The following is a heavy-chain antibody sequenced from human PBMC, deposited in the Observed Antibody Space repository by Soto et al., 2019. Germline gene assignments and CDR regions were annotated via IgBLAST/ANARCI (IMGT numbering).Heavy chain of an antibody. D-gene: IGHD6-19*01. CDR2: IYSDGRT. J-gene: IGHJ4*02. Sequence: EVQLVESGGGLIQPGGSLRLSCAASGFIVSTNYMSWVRQVPGKGLECVSVIYSDGRTYYAESVEGRFTISRDNAKNTLHLQMNSLRSDDTGIYYCATAPKQYDTLGIDHWGQRTLVTVSS. CDR1: GFIVSTNY. V-gene: IGHV3-53*01. CDR3: ATAPKQYDTLGIDH.